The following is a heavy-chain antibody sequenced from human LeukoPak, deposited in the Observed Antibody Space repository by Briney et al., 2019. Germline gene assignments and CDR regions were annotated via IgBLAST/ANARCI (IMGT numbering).Heavy chain of an antibody. J-gene: IGHJ5*02. V-gene: IGHV4-4*07. CDR3: ASPSPGFDP. CDR2: IFHSGAT. Sequence: SETLSLTCSVSGGSMSYNHWSWIRQTAGKQLEWIGRIFHSGATTYNPSLKSRVTMSIDTSKNQFPLQLTSVTAADTAVYYCASPSPGFDPWGQGTLVTVSS. CDR1: GGSMSYNH.